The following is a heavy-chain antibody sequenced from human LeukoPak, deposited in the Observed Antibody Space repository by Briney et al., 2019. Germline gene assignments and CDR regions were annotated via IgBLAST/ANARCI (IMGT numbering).Heavy chain of an antibody. V-gene: IGHV3-66*02. CDR3: AGGVRYYDFWSGYSYTNWFDP. D-gene: IGHD3-3*01. CDR2: IYSGGST. CDR1: GFTVSSNY. Sequence: GGSLRLSCAASGFTVSSNYMSWVRQAPGKGLEWVSVIYSGGSTYYADSVKGRFTTSRDNSKNTLYLQMNSLRAEDTAVYYCAGGVRYYDFWSGYSYTNWFDPWGQGTLVTVSS. J-gene: IGHJ5*02.